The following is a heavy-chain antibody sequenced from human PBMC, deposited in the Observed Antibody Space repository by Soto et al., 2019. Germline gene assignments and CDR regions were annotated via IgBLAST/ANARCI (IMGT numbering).Heavy chain of an antibody. CDR2: ISSSSSYI. CDR1: GFTFSSYS. V-gene: IGHV3-21*01. Sequence: GGSLRLSCAASGFTFSSYSMNWVRQAPGKGLEWVSSISSSSSYIYYADSVKGRFTISRDNAKNSLYLQMNSLRAEDTAVYYCARDKSDPYGGHLFDYWGQGTLVTVSS. J-gene: IGHJ4*02. D-gene: IGHD5-12*01. CDR3: ARDKSDPYGGHLFDY.